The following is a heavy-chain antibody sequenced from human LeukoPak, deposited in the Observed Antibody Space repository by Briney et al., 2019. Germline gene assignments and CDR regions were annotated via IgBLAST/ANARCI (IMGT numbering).Heavy chain of an antibody. CDR1: GFTLSNAW. V-gene: IGHV3-74*03. CDR2: INSDGSST. CDR3: AVAKLGLFDY. D-gene: IGHD7-27*01. Sequence: GGSLRLSCAASGFTLSNAWMHWVRQAPGKGLVWVSGINSDGSSTKYADSVKGRFTISRDNAKNTLYLQLNSLRAEDTAVYYCAVAKLGLFDYWGQGTLVTVSS. J-gene: IGHJ4*02.